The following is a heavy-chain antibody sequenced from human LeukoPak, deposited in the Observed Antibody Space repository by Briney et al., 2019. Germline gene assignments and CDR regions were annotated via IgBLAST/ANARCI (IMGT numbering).Heavy chain of an antibody. CDR2: IYTSGST. CDR1: GGSISSGSYY. CDR3: ARTATYYYDSSGEPGAFDI. Sequence: SETPSLTCTVSGGSISSGSYYWSWIRQPAGKGLEWIGRIYTSGSTNYNPSLKSRVTMSVDTSKNQFSLKLSSVTAADTAVYYCARTATYYYDSSGEPGAFDIWGQGTMVTVSS. J-gene: IGHJ3*02. V-gene: IGHV4-61*02. D-gene: IGHD3-22*01.